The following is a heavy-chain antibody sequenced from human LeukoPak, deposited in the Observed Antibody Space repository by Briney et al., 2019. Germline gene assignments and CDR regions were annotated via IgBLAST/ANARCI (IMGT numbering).Heavy chain of an antibody. CDR2: ITESGGNT. Sequence: PGGSLRLSCAASGFTFSRYAMSWVRQTPGKGLEWVSGITESGGNTYYADSVKGRLTISRDNAKNSLYLQMNSLRAEDTAVYYWARVGCRGGSCYDYWGQGPLVTVSS. CDR3: ARVGCRGGSCYDY. CDR1: GFTFSRYA. V-gene: IGHV3-23*01. J-gene: IGHJ4*02. D-gene: IGHD2-15*01.